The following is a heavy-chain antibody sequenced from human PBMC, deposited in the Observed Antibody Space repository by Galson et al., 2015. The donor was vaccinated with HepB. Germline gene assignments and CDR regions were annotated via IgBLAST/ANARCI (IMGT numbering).Heavy chain of an antibody. V-gene: IGHV3-30-3*01. CDR3: ARDATGRGNGSYSAFDY. D-gene: IGHD1-26*01. J-gene: IGHJ4*02. CDR1: GFTFNTYT. CDR2: ISSAGTTQ. Sequence: SLRLSCAASGFTFNTYTMQWVRQAPGKGLEWVATISSAGTTQYHADSVKGRFTFSRDNSKNMLYLQMNSLRVEDTAVYYCARDATGRGNGSYSAFDYWGQGTLVTVSS.